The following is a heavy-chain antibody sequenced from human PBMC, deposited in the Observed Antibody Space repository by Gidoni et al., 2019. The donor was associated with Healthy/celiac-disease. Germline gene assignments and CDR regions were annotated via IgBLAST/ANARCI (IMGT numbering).Heavy chain of an antibody. CDR3: AVLFTMVRGVSDY. CDR1: GGSISSSSYY. V-gene: IGHV4-39*01. Sequence: QLQLQESGPGLVKPSETLSLTCTVSGGSISSSSYYWGWIRQPPGKGLEWIGSIYYSGSTYYNPSLKSRVTISVDTSKNQFSLKLSSVTAADTAVYYCAVLFTMVRGVSDYWGQGTLVTVSS. D-gene: IGHD3-10*01. CDR2: IYYSGST. J-gene: IGHJ4*02.